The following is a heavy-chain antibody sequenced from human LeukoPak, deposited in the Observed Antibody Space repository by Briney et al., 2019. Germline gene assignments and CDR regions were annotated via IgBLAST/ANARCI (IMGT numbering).Heavy chain of an antibody. CDR3: ARGPYYFDY. Sequence: PGGSLRFSCAAPGFTFSSYEMNWVRQAPGKGLEWVSYISSSGSTLYYADSVKGRFTISRDNAKNSLYLQMNSLRAEDTAVYYCARGPYYFDYWGQGTLVTVSS. V-gene: IGHV3-48*03. CDR2: ISSSGSTL. CDR1: GFTFSSYE. J-gene: IGHJ4*02.